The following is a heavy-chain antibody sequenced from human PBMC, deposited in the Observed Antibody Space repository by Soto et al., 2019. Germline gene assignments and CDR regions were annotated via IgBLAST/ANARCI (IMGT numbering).Heavy chain of an antibody. CDR3: ATGKKCSGGSCGYFDF. D-gene: IGHD2-15*01. CDR1: GYTLTELS. J-gene: IGHJ4*03. CDR2: FDPEDGET. V-gene: IGHV1-24*01. Sequence: ASVKVSCKVSGYTLTELSMHWVLQAPGKGLEWMGGFDPEDGETIYAQKFQGRVTMTEDTSTDTAYMELSSLRSEDTAVYYCATGKKCSGGSCGYFDFCGQGTRVTVAS.